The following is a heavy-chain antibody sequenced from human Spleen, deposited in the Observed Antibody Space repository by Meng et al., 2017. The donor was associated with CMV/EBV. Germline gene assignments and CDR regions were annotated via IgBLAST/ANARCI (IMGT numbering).Heavy chain of an antibody. J-gene: IGHJ4*02. CDR2: INWNSGSI. D-gene: IGHD2-15*01. Sequence: SCKASGYTLTAYYMHWVRQAPGKGLEWVSGINWNSGSIGYADSVKGRFTISRDNAKNSLYLQMNSLRAEDTAVYYCVLRAARSYYFDYWGQGTLVTVSS. CDR1: GYTLTAYY. V-gene: IGHV3-9*01. CDR3: VLRAARSYYFDY.